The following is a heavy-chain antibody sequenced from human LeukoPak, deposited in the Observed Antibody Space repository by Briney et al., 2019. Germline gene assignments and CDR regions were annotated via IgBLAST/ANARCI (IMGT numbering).Heavy chain of an antibody. CDR2: ISYDGNKE. CDR1: GFTFNTYA. D-gene: IGHD3-3*01. CDR3: AKYPSSLYGDFYYYGLDV. Sequence: GGSLRLSCVASGFTFNTYAMHWVRQAPGKGLEWVALISYDGNKEYYADFVKGRFTISRVNSKNTLYLQMNSLRAEDTATYYCAKYPSSLYGDFYYYGLDVWGQGTTVTVSS. V-gene: IGHV3-30*18. J-gene: IGHJ6*02.